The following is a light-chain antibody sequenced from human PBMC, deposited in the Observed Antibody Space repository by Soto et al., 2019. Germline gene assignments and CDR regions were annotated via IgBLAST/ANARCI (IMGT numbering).Light chain of an antibody. J-gene: IGKJ3*01. CDR2: AAS. V-gene: IGKV3-11*01. CDR3: QQRGNWPLT. CDR1: QGISTY. Sequence: EIVLTQSPATLSLSPGERATLSCRASQGISTYLAWYQQKPGQAPRLLIYAASNRATGIPARFSGSGSGTDFTLTISSLEPEDLAVYYCQQRGNWPLTFGPGTKVDI.